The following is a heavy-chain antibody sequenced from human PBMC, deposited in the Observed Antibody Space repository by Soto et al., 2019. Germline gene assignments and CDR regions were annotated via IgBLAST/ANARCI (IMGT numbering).Heavy chain of an antibody. CDR2: IDPSDSYT. J-gene: IGHJ6*02. CDR1: GYTFTSYG. CDR3: ARIRYYYGMDV. V-gene: IGHV5-10-1*01. Sequence: ASVKVSCKASGYTFTSYGISWVRQMPGKGLEWMGRIDPSDSYTNYSPSFQGHVTISADKSISTAYLQWSSLKASDTAMYYCARIRYYYGMDVWGQGTTVTVSS.